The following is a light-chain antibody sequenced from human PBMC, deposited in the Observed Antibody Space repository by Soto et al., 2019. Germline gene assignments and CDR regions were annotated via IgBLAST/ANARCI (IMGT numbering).Light chain of an antibody. V-gene: IGLV2-14*03. Sequence: QSVLTQPASVSGSPGQSITISCTGTSRDVGAYNYVSWYQQHPGKAPRLIIYDVSNRPSGVSNRFSASKSGNTASLAISGLQAEDEADYYCSSYTPSTSVVFGGGTKLTVL. CDR3: SSYTPSTSVV. J-gene: IGLJ2*01. CDR2: DVS. CDR1: SRDVGAYNY.